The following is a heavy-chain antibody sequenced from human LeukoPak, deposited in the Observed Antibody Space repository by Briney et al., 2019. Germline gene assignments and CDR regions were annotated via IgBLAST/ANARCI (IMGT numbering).Heavy chain of an antibody. CDR2: MHYSGDS. J-gene: IGHJ4*02. CDR1: GNSISSFF. V-gene: IGHV4-59*01. Sequence: ASETLSLTCTVFGNSISSFFWSWIRQPPGKGLEWIGSMHYSGDSKYNPSLRSRVSLSIDTSKQQFSLRLSSVTAAGTAVYYCARDLELERNRWNYFESWGQGALVTVSS. CDR3: ARDLELERNRWNYFES. D-gene: IGHD1-1*01.